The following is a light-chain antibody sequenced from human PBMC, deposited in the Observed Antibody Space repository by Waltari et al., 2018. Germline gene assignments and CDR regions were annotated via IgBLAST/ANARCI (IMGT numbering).Light chain of an antibody. CDR3: QQYGRSPWT. CDR1: QSVSSNY. Sequence: FALTQPPGTLSLSPGERVTISCRASQSVSSNYLAWYQQKPGQAPRLLIYAASNRATGIADRFSGSGSGTDFTLTISRLEPEDVAVYYCQQYGRSPWTFGQGTKVEIK. V-gene: IGKV3-20*01. CDR2: AAS. J-gene: IGKJ1*01.